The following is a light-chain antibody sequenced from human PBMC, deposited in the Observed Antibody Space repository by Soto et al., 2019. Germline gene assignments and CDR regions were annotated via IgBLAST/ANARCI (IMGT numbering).Light chain of an antibody. J-gene: IGLJ1*01. CDR1: SSDVGSYNL. V-gene: IGLV2-23*03. Sequence: QSVLTQPASVSGSPGQPITISCTGTSSDVGSYNLVSWYQQHPGKAPKLMIYEGSKRPSGVSNRFSGSKSGNTASLTISGLQADDEADYYCCSYAGSNTLYVFGTGTKVTVL. CDR3: CSYAGSNTLYV. CDR2: EGS.